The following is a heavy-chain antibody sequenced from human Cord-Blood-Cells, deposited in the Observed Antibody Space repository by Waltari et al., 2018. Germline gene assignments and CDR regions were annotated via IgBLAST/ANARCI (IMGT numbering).Heavy chain of an antibody. Sequence: EVQLVESGGGLVQPGGSLRLSCAASGFTFSRYWMSWFRQAPGKGLEWVANIKQDGSEKYYVDSVKGRFTISRDNAKNSLYLQMNSLRAEDTAVYYCASLAAPDAFDIWGQGTMVTVSS. CDR3: ASLAAPDAFDI. V-gene: IGHV3-7*01. CDR2: IKQDGSEK. D-gene: IGHD6-6*01. CDR1: GFTFSRYW. J-gene: IGHJ3*02.